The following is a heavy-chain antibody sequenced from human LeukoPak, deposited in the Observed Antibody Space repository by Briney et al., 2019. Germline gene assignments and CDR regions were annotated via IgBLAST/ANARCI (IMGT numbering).Heavy chain of an antibody. Sequence: GESLKISCKGSGYSFTSYWIGWVRQMPGKGLEWMGIIYSPSFQGQVTISADKSISTAYLQWSSLKASDTAMYYCARLREPIEERGYFQHWGQGTLVTVSS. D-gene: IGHD1-14*01. V-gene: IGHV5-51*01. CDR3: ARLREPIEERGYFQH. J-gene: IGHJ1*01. CDR1: GYSFTSYW. CDR2: IY.